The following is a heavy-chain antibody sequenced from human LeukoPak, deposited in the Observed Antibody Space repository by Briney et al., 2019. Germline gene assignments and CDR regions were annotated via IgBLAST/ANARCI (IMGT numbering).Heavy chain of an antibody. D-gene: IGHD5-24*01. Sequence: SETLSLTCTVSGGSISNSIYYWGWVRQPPGKGLEWIGSIYHSGTTYYSPSLQSRVTMSVDTSKNQFSLKLTSVTAADTAVYYCAFRRDGYKGGNWFDPWGQGTLVTVSS. CDR1: GGSISNSIYY. V-gene: IGHV4-39*01. CDR2: IYHSGTT. CDR3: AFRRDGYKGGNWFDP. J-gene: IGHJ5*02.